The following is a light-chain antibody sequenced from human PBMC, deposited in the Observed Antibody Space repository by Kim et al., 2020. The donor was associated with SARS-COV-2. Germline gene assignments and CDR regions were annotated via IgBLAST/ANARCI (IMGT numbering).Light chain of an antibody. CDR1: VLAKRY. CDR2: KDS. J-gene: IGLJ3*02. CDR3: YSAADDNWV. V-gene: IGLV3-27*01. Sequence: SYELTQPSSVSVSPGQTARITCSGNVLAKRYTRWFQQKPGRAPVLLIYKDSERPSGIPERFSGSSSGTTVTLTISGAQVEDEADYYCYSAADDNWVFGGGTQLTVL.